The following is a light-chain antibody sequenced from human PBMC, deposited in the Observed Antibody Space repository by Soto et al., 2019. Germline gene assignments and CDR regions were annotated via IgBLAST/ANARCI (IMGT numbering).Light chain of an antibody. CDR3: CSYVGSSTYV. CDR1: SSDVGGYNY. V-gene: IGLV2-14*01. Sequence: QSVLTQPASVSGSPGQSITISCTGTSSDVGGYNYVSWYQQYPGRVPKLLIYKVSDRPSGISNRFSGSKSGNTASLTISGLQAEDEADYYCCSYVGSSTYVFGTGTKVPVL. J-gene: IGLJ1*01. CDR2: KVS.